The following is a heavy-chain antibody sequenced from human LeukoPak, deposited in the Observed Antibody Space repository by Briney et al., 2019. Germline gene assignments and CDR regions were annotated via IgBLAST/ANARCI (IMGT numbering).Heavy chain of an antibody. Sequence: SVKVSCKASGGTFSSYAISWVRQAPGQGLEWMGGIIPIFGTANYAQKFQGRVTITTDESTSTAYMELSSLRSEDTAVYYCASYSILDGFHHYFDYWGQRTLVTVSS. CDR2: IIPIFGTA. V-gene: IGHV1-69*05. CDR3: ASYSILDGFHHYFDY. J-gene: IGHJ4*02. D-gene: IGHD5-24*01. CDR1: GGTFSSYA.